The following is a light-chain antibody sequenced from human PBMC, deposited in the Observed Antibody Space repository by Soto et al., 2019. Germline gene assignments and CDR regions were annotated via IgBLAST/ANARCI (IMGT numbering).Light chain of an antibody. Sequence: QSALTQPASVSGSPGQSITISCTGTSRDVGGYNYVSWYQQHPGKAPKLMIYDVNNRPSGVSNRLSGSKSGSTASLTISGLQAEDEAYYYCKSFTSTYVYVFGTGTKLTVL. V-gene: IGLV2-14*01. J-gene: IGLJ1*01. CDR3: KSFTSTYVYV. CDR1: SRDVGGYNY. CDR2: DVN.